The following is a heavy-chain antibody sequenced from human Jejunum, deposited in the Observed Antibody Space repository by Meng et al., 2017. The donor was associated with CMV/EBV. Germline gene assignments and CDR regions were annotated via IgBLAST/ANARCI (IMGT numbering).Heavy chain of an antibody. CDR1: VSISNSRIY. V-gene: IGHV4-39*07. D-gene: IGHD3-10*01. Sequence: VSISNSRIYWAWIRQAPGKGLEWIGNVYYTGSNFYNPSLKSRVTISIDTSKNQFSLKLSSVNAADTAVYYCAPYYSGSGTYPSDPWGQGTLVTVSS. J-gene: IGHJ5*02. CDR3: APYYSGSGTYPSDP. CDR2: VYYTGSN.